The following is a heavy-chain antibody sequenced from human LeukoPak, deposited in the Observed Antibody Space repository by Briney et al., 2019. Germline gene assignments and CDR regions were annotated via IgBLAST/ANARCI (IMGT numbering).Heavy chain of an antibody. CDR2: IYHSGST. J-gene: IGHJ4*02. Sequence: SGTLSLTCAVSGGSISSSNWWSWVRQPPGKGLEWIGEIYHSGSTNYNPSLKSRVTISVDKSKNQFSLKLSSVTAADTAVYYCARVPPYDSSGYYYQRDYWGQGTLVTVSS. CDR1: GGSISSSNW. D-gene: IGHD3-22*01. CDR3: ARVPPYDSSGYYYQRDY. V-gene: IGHV4-4*02.